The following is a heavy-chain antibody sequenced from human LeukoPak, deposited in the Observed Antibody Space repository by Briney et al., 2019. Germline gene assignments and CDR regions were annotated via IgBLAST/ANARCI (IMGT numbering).Heavy chain of an antibody. V-gene: IGHV4-4*07. D-gene: IGHD3-22*01. CDR3: ARGHESSGYTFDY. Sequence: SETLSLTCTVSGGSISSHYWSWIRQPAGKGLEWIGRIYTSGGTNYNPSLKSRVTMSVDTSKNQFSLRLDSVTAADTAVYYCARGHESSGYTFDYWGQGTLVTVSS. CDR1: GGSISSHY. CDR2: IYTSGGT. J-gene: IGHJ4*02.